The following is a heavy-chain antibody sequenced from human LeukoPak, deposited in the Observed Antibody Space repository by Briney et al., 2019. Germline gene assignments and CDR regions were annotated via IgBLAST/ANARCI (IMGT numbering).Heavy chain of an antibody. CDR3: AREQLQASAHNWFDP. Sequence: ASVKVSCKASGYTFTSYYMHWVRQAPGQGLEWMGGIIPIFGTANYAQKFQGRVTITADESTSTAYMELSSLRSEDTAVYYCAREQLQASAHNWFDPWAREPWSPSPQ. CDR1: GYTFTSYY. D-gene: IGHD5-24*01. V-gene: IGHV1-69*13. CDR2: IIPIFGTA. J-gene: IGHJ5*02.